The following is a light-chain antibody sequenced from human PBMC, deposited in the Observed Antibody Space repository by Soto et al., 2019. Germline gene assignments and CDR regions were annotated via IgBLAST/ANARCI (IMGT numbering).Light chain of an antibody. J-gene: IGKJ1*01. V-gene: IGKV1-5*03. CDR1: QRISRW. CDR2: KAS. CDR3: QQYTSYAWT. Sequence: DIQMTQSPSTLSASVGDRVTITCRASQRISRWLAWYQQKPGKAPKLLIYKASSLESGVPSRFSGSGSGTEFTLSISSLQPDVFATYYCQQYTSYAWTFGPTTKVEI.